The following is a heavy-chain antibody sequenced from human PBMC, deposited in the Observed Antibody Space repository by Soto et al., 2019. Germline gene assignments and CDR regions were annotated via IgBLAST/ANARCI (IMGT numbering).Heavy chain of an antibody. Sequence: ASVKVSCKASGYTFASYYIHWVRQAPGQGLEWMVIINPSGGSTSYAQKFQGRVTMTRDTSTSTVYMELSSLRSEDTAVYYCATRHGYIWERHLSWGRGTLVTVSS. CDR1: GYTFASYY. V-gene: IGHV1-46*03. CDR3: ATRHGYIWERHLS. CDR2: INPSGGST. D-gene: IGHD3-16*01. J-gene: IGHJ5*02.